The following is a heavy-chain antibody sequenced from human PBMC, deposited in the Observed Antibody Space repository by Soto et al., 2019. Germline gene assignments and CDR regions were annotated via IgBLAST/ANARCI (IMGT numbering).Heavy chain of an antibody. CDR3: AKGTGDSDGYVLYYYYGLDV. CDR2: ISGSSSDI. V-gene: IGHV3-21*01. Sequence: WGSLRLSCAASGFTFRSYTMDWVRQAPGKGLEWVSSISGSSSDIYYADSVKGRFTVSRDNAKNSLYLQMNSLRAEDTAVYYCAKGTGDSDGYVLYYYYGLDVWGQGTAVTVSS. D-gene: IGHD5-18*01. J-gene: IGHJ6*02. CDR1: GFTFRSYT.